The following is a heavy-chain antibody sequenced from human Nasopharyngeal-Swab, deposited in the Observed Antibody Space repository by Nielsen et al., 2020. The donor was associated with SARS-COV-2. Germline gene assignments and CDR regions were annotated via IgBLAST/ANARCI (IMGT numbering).Heavy chain of an antibody. CDR2: IIPIFGTA. Sequence: SVKVSCKASGGTFSSYAISWVRQAPGQGLEWMGGIIPIFGTANYAQKFQGRVTITADKSTSTAYMELSSLRSEDTAVYYCAREGRDYDILTGYYPDFDYWGQGTLVTVSS. J-gene: IGHJ4*02. CDR1: GGTFSSYA. CDR3: AREGRDYDILTGYYPDFDY. D-gene: IGHD3-9*01. V-gene: IGHV1-69*06.